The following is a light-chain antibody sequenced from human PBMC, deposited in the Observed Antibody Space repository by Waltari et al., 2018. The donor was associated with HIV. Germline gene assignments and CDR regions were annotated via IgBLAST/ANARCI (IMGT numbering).Light chain of an antibody. CDR3: SSYTSTSTLRV. V-gene: IGLV2-14*03. J-gene: IGLJ3*02. CDR2: DVN. Sequence: QSALTQPASVSGSPGQSITLSCTGTSADIGGYNHVSWFQQHPGKAPKLMIHDVNKRPSGVSNRFSGSKSGNTASLTISGLQAEDEADYYCSSYTSTSTLRVFGGGTKLTVL. CDR1: SADIGGYNH.